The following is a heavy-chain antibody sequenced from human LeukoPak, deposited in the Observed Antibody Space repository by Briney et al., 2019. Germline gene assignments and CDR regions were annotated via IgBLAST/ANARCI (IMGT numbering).Heavy chain of an antibody. CDR2: ISWNSGSI. V-gene: IGHV3-9*01. CDR1: GFTFDDYA. J-gene: IGHJ4*02. Sequence: SGGSLRLSCAASGFTFDDYAMHWVRQAPGKGLEWVSGISWNSGSIGYADSVKGRFTISRDNAKNSLYLQMNSLRAEDTAVYYCARDPFYWGQGTLVTVSS. CDR3: ARDPFY.